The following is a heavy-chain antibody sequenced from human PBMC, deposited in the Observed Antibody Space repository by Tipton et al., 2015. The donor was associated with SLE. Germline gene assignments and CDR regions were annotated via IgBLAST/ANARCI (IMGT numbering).Heavy chain of an antibody. Sequence: TLSLTCSVSGGSISSSGYYWGWIRQPPGKGLEWIGTIYYSGGTSYNPSLKSRVTISVDTSKNQFSLKLNSVTAGDTAVYYCARQGTTRSPFDYWGQVTLVTVSS. J-gene: IGHJ4*02. CDR3: ARQGTTRSPFDY. CDR1: GGSISSSGYY. D-gene: IGHD1-14*01. CDR2: IYYSGGT. V-gene: IGHV4-39*07.